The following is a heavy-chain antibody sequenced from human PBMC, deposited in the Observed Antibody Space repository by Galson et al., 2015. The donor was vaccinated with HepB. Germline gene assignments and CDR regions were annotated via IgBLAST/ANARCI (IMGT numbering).Heavy chain of an antibody. D-gene: IGHD2-15*01. Sequence: SLRLSCAASGFTFGDYAMRWFRQVPGKGLVWVGFIRSNAYGGTTEYAASVKGIFTISRDDSKSIAYLQMNSLKTEETAVYYCTRDTPVVGASAWLSYYYCNMDVWGKGTSVTVSS. CDR2: IRSNAYGGTT. CDR1: GFTFGDYA. V-gene: IGHV3-49*03. CDR3: TRDTPVVGASAWLSYYYCNMDV. J-gene: IGHJ6*03.